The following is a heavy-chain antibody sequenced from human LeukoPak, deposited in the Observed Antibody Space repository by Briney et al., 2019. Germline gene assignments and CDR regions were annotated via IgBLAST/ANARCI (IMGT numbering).Heavy chain of an antibody. Sequence: GESLKISCKVSGYSFTSYCIGWVRQMPGKGMEWMGIIYPGDSGPTYSPSFQGQVTISVDKSINTAYLQWSSLQASDTAMYYCGMSGDRIPLQDDVFDVWGQGTMVTVST. V-gene: IGHV5-51*01. CDR2: IYPGDSGP. CDR3: GMSGDRIPLQDDVFDV. CDR1: GYSFTSYC. J-gene: IGHJ3*01. D-gene: IGHD1-26*01.